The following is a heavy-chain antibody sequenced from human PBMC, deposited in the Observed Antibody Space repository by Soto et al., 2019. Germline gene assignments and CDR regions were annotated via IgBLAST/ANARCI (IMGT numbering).Heavy chain of an antibody. Sequence: GGSLRLSCTTSGFPFANFLMSWFRQAPGKGLEWVGFIRSQPYGGTTQYAPSVSGIFIISRDDSKGILYLQMNSLTTEDSGVYYCIGSFPFWGQGTLVTVSS. CDR3: IGSFPF. CDR1: GFPFANFL. V-gene: IGHV3-49*03. D-gene: IGHD3-10*01. J-gene: IGHJ4*02. CDR2: IRSQPYGGTT.